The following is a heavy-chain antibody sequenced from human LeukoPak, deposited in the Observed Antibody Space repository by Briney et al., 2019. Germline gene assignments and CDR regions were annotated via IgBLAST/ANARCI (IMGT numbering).Heavy chain of an antibody. D-gene: IGHD3-3*01. CDR1: GGSISSYY. Sequence: SETLSLTCTVSGGSISSYYWSWIRQPPGKGLEWIGSIFYSGSTHYNPSLKSRVTISVDTSKNQFSLHLSSVTAADTAVYYCARIYDFWSGYYDYWGQGTLVPVSS. CDR3: ARIYDFWSGYYDY. V-gene: IGHV4-39*07. J-gene: IGHJ4*02. CDR2: IFYSGST.